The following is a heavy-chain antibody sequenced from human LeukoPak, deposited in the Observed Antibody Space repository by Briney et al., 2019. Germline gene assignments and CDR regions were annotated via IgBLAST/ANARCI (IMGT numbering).Heavy chain of an antibody. V-gene: IGHV4-59*08. CDR3: ATQVFGDWFHP. Sequence: SETLSLTCTVSGGSISSYYWSWIRQPPGKGLEWIGYIYYSGSTNYNPSLKSRVTISIDTSKSQFSLKLSSVTAADPAVYYCATQVFGDWFHPWGQETLVTVSS. CDR2: IYYSGST. CDR1: GGSISSYY. D-gene: IGHD3-10*01. J-gene: IGHJ5*02.